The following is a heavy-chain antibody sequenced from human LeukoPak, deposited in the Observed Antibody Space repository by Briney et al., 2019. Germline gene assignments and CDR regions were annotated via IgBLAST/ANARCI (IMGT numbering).Heavy chain of an antibody. CDR1: GFTFSSYA. V-gene: IGHV3-23*01. Sequence: AGGSLRLSCSASGFTFSSYAMTWVRQAPGKGLEWVSAISGSGGTTYHADSVKGRFTISRDNSKNTVYLQMNSLRAEDTAVYYCAKGYNSGWYGGYFDYWGQGTLVTVAS. CDR2: ISGSGGTT. J-gene: IGHJ4*02. D-gene: IGHD6-19*01. CDR3: AKGYNSGWYGGYFDY.